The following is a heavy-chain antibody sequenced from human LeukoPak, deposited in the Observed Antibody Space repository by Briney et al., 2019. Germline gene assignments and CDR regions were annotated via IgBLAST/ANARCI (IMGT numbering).Heavy chain of an antibody. J-gene: IGHJ3*02. V-gene: IGHV1-46*01. Sequence: ASVKVSCKASGYNFTSYYMHWVRQAPGQGLEWMGIINPSGGSTSYAQKFQVRVTMTRDTSTSTVYMELSSLRSEDTAVYYCARVRDGYNDAYDIWGQGTMVTVHS. D-gene: IGHD5-24*01. CDR1: GYNFTSYY. CDR3: ARVRDGYNDAYDI. CDR2: INPSGGST.